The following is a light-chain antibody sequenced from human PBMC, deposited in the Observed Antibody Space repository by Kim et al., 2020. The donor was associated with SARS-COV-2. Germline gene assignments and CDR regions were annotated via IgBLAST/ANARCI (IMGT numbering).Light chain of an antibody. CDR1: QDISNY. CDR2: GAS. Sequence: ASVGDRVTITSRAGQDISNYLVWFQQKPGEAPKSLIYGASSLQSGVPSKFSGSGSGTDFTLTISNLQPEDSATYYCQHFRSYPLTFGGGTKVDIK. V-gene: IGKV1-16*02. CDR3: QHFRSYPLT. J-gene: IGKJ4*01.